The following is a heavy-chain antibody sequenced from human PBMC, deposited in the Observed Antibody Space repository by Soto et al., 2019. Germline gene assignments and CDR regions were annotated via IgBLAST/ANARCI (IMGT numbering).Heavy chain of an antibody. CDR1: GFTVSSNY. Sequence: HPGGSLRLSCAASGFTVSSNYMSWVRQAPGKGLEWVSVIYSGGSTYYADSVRGRFTISRDNSKNTLYLQMNSLRAEDTAVYFCARERPYSSGNFDYWGQGTRVSVSS. CDR3: ARERPYSSGNFDY. D-gene: IGHD6-19*01. CDR2: IYSGGST. V-gene: IGHV3-66*01. J-gene: IGHJ4*02.